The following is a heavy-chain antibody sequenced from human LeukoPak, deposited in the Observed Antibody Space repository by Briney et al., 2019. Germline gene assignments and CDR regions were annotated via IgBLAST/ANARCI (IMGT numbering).Heavy chain of an antibody. CDR1: GFTFSSYA. V-gene: IGHV3-23*01. CDR3: AEGSTGGWYSC. J-gene: IGHJ4*02. CDR2: ISGSGGST. Sequence: GGSLRLSCAASGFTFSSYAMSWVRQAPGKGLEWVSAISGSGGSTYYADSVKGRFTISGDNSKNTLYLQMNSLRAEDTAVYYCAEGSTGGWYSCWGQGTLVTVSS. D-gene: IGHD6-19*01.